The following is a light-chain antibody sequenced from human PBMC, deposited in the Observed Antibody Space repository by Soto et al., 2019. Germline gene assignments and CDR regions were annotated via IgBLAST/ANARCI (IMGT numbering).Light chain of an antibody. CDR1: ESVSSN. CDR3: QQYNNWPPSII. Sequence: MITQSPDTLSVSPGERGTLSCRAIESVSSNVAWYQQRPGQAPRLLIYGASTRATDTPVRFRGSGSGTEFTLTISSLQSEDLGVYYCQQYNNWPPSIIFGQGTRLEIK. V-gene: IGKV3-15*01. J-gene: IGKJ5*01. CDR2: GAS.